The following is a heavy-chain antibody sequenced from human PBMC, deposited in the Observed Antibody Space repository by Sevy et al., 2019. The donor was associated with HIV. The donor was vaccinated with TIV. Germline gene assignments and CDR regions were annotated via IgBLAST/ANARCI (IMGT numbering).Heavy chain of an antibody. CDR2: IRYDGSNK. J-gene: IGHJ4*02. CDR1: GFTFSSYG. D-gene: IGHD5-12*01. CDR3: AKDQATERYFDY. V-gene: IGHV3-30*02. Sequence: GGSLRLSCAASGFTFSSYGMHWVRQAPGKGLEWVAFIRYDGSNKYYADSVKGRFTISRDNSKNTLYLQMNSLRAEDTAVYYCAKDQATERYFDYWGQGTLVTVSS.